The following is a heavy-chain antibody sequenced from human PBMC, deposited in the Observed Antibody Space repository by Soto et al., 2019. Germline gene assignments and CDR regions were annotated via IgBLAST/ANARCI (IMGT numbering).Heavy chain of an antibody. CDR1: GGSFSGYY. CDR2: INHSGIT. J-gene: IGHJ4*02. D-gene: IGHD6-13*01. V-gene: IGHV4-34*01. CDR3: ARRRAPIVAAGTIDS. Sequence: SETLSLTCAVYGGSFSGYYWSWIRQPPGKGLEWIGEINHSGITNYNPSLKSRVTISVDTSKNQFSLKLSSVTAADTAVYYCARRRAPIVAAGTIDSWGQGTPVTVSS.